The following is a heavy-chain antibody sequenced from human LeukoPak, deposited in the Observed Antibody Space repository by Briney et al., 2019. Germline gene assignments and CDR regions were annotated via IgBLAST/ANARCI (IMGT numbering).Heavy chain of an antibody. D-gene: IGHD3-22*01. CDR1: GGTFSSYA. Sequence: SVKVSCKASGGTFSSYAISWVRQAPGQGLEWMGGIIPIFGTANYAQKFQGRVTITADKSTSTAYMELSSLRSEDTAVYYCARRRYDRRGYFYYYYGMDVWGKGTTVTVSS. J-gene: IGHJ6*04. CDR2: IIPIFGTA. CDR3: ARRRYDRRGYFYYYYGMDV. V-gene: IGHV1-69*06.